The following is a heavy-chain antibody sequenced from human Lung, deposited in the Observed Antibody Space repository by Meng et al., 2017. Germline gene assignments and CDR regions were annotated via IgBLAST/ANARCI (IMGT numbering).Heavy chain of an antibody. D-gene: IGHD4-11*01. Sequence: VESEPWGAGLLKPSETLSLTCVVSGGSFSDYYWSWIRSPPGKGPEWIGEINHSGSTNYNPSLESRATISVDTSQNNLSLKLSSVTAADSAVYYCARGPTTMAHDFDYWGQGTLVTVSS. CDR3: ARGPTTMAHDFDY. J-gene: IGHJ4*02. V-gene: IGHV4-34*01. CDR1: GGSFSDYY. CDR2: INHSGST.